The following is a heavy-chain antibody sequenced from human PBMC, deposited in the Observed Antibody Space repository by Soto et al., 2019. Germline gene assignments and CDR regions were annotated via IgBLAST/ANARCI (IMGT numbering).Heavy chain of an antibody. D-gene: IGHD2-21*01. CDR3: ARGRDDIFGRHYLGLDV. Sequence: QVRLVQSGAEVKKPGSSVKVSCKGSGGTFPSYIITWGREAPGQGLEWIGGIVLKFATTNYARKFRGRLTPTADAPTLMVYMELSNLRSEDTGVYYSARGRDDIFGRHYLGLDVWGQGNTVTVS. J-gene: IGHJ6*02. CDR2: IVLKFATT. CDR1: GGTFPSYI. V-gene: IGHV1-69*12.